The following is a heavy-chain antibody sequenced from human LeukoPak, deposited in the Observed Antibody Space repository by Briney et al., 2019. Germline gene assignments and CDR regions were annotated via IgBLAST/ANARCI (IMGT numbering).Heavy chain of an antibody. CDR3: ARGRGGFLEWFCKFDY. CDR1: GGPFSGYY. D-gene: IGHD3-3*01. CDR2: SNHSGGT. Sequence: SETLSLTCAVYGGPFSGYYWCWIRQPPGKGLEWIGESNHSGGTNYNPSLKSRVTISVDASKNQFSLKLSSVAAADTAVYYCARGRGGFLEWFCKFDYWGQGTLVTVSS. V-gene: IGHV4-34*01. J-gene: IGHJ4*02.